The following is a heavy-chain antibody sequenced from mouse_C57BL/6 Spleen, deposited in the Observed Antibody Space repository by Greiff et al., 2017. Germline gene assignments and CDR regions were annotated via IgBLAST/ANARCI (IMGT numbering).Heavy chain of an antibody. J-gene: IGHJ2*01. D-gene: IGHD1-1*01. V-gene: IGHV1-64*01. CDR1: GYTFTSYW. Sequence: QVQLQQPGAELVKPGASVTLSCKASGYTFTSYWMHWVKPRPGQGLEWIGMIHPNSGSTNYNEKFKSKATLTVDKSSSTAYMQLSSLTSEDSAVYYCANCPDYYYGSLLLWGQGTTLTVSS. CDR3: ANCPDYYYGSLLL. CDR2: IHPNSGST.